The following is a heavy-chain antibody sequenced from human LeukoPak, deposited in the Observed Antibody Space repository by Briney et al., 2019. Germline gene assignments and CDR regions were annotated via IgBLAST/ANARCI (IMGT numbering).Heavy chain of an antibody. D-gene: IGHD3-22*01. Sequence: GGSLRLSCAASGFTFSSYTMNWVRQPPGKGLEWVSNIGTSSTTIYYADSVKGRFTISRDNSKNTLYLQMNSLRAEDTAVYYCAKDAGPITMIVVVPSWGQGTMVTVSS. CDR3: AKDAGPITMIVVVPS. CDR1: GFTFSSYT. CDR2: IGTSSTTI. V-gene: IGHV3-48*01. J-gene: IGHJ3*01.